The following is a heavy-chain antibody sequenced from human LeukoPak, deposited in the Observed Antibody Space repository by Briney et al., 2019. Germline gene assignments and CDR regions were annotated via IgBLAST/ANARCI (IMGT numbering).Heavy chain of an antibody. J-gene: IGHJ4*02. CDR2: ISWDGSTK. CDR1: GFTFRNYA. D-gene: IGHD2-15*01. CDR3: NIKQGGY. V-gene: IGHV3-30-3*01. Sequence: PGGSLRLSCAVSGFTFRNYAIHWVRQAPGKGLEWVAFISWDGSTKYYADSVKGRFTISRDNSQNTLDLQMNSLKTADTAVYFCNIKQGGYWGQGTLVTVSS.